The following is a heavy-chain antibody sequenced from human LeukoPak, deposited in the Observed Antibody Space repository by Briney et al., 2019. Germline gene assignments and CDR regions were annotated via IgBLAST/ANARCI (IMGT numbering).Heavy chain of an antibody. Sequence: RTGRSLRLSCAASGFTFNTYTMNWVRQAPGKGLEWISCVGRDGSIHYADSVKGRITISRDNAKNSLFLQMNSLRAEDTAIYYCARCYYDTTGYAFDIWGQGTMVTVSS. V-gene: IGHV3-21*01. CDR2: VGRDGSI. J-gene: IGHJ3*02. D-gene: IGHD3-22*01. CDR1: GFTFNTYT. CDR3: ARCYYDTTGYAFDI.